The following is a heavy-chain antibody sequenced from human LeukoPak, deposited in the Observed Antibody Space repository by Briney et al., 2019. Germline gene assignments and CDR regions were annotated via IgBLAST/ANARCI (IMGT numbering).Heavy chain of an antibody. CDR1: GFTFSSYN. CDR2: ISSSSSYI. V-gene: IGHV3-21*01. D-gene: IGHD4-11*01. J-gene: IGHJ1*01. Sequence: GGSLRLSCAASGFTFSSYNMNRVRQAPGKGLEWVSSISSSSSYIYYADSVKGRFTISRDNAKNSLYLQMNSLRAEDTAVYYCATGTVTTFQHWGQGILVTVSS. CDR3: ATGTVTTFQH.